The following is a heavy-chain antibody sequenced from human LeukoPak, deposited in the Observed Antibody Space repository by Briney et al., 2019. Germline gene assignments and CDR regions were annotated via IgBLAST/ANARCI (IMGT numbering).Heavy chain of an antibody. CDR1: GFTFSSYS. CDR3: ARAHFLRGVHSFDY. Sequence: GGSLRLSCAASGFTFSSYSMNWVRQAPGKGLEWVSSISSSSSYIYYADSVKGRFTISRDNAKNSLYLQMNSLRAEDTAVYYCARAHFLRGVHSFDYWGQGTLVTVSS. CDR2: ISSSSSYI. J-gene: IGHJ4*02. D-gene: IGHD3-10*01. V-gene: IGHV3-21*01.